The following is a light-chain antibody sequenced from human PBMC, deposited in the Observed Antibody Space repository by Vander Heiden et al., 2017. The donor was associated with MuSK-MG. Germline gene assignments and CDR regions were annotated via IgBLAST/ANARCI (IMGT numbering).Light chain of an antibody. CDR3: QAWDSSTVV. V-gene: IGLV3-1*01. CDR1: RLTVKY. J-gene: IGLJ2*01. CDR2: QDT. Sequence: SYELTQPPSVSVSPGQTASITCSGERLTVKYASWYQQTPGQSPVLVIYQDTRRPSGIPERFSGSNSGNTATLTISGTQAMDEADYYCQAWDSSTVVFGGGTKLTVL.